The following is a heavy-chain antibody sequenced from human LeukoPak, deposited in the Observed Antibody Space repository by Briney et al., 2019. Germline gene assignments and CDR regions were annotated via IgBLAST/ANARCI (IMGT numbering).Heavy chain of an antibody. J-gene: IGHJ4*02. Sequence: AGGSLRLSCAAPGFMFHDYAIHWVRHAPGKGLEWVSSISVSSSYKHYADSVKGRFTISRDNAKNSLYLQMNSLRAEDTAVYYCARDLVNTGMVGFDYWGQGTLVTVSS. D-gene: IGHD5-18*01. V-gene: IGHV3-21*01. CDR1: GFMFHDYA. CDR3: ARDLVNTGMVGFDY. CDR2: ISVSSSYK.